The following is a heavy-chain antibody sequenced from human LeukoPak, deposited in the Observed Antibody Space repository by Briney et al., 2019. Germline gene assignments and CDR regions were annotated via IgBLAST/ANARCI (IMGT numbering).Heavy chain of an antibody. Sequence: GGSLRLSCTASGFTFGDYAMSWVRQAPGKGLEWVGFIRSKTYGGTTEHAASVKGRFSISRDDSKRIAHLQMDSLKTEDTAVYYCTTRTFDSCPYYFDSWGQGTLVSVSS. V-gene: IGHV3-49*04. CDR3: TTRTFDSCPYYFDS. J-gene: IGHJ4*02. CDR2: IRSKTYGGTT. CDR1: GFTFGDYA. D-gene: IGHD2-2*01.